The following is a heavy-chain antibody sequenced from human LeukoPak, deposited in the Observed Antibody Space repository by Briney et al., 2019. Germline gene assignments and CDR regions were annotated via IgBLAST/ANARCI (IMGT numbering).Heavy chain of an antibody. CDR1: GFTFSSYA. CDR2: ISYDGSNK. V-gene: IGHV3-30*04. CDR3: ARDGQNYDILTGYYGYDAFDT. D-gene: IGHD3-9*01. Sequence: PGGSLRLSCAASGFTFSSYAMHWVRQAPGKGLEWVAVISYDGSNKYYADSVKGRFTISRDNSKNTLYLQMNSLRAEDTAVYYCARDGQNYDILTGYYGYDAFDTWGQGTMVTVSS. J-gene: IGHJ3*02.